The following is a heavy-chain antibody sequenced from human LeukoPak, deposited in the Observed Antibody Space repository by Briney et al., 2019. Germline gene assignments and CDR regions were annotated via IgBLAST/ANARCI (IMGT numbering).Heavy chain of an antibody. J-gene: IGHJ4*02. CDR2: IGGSGGST. Sequence: GSLRLSCAASGFTFSSYTMSWVRQVPGKGLEWVSAIGGSGGSTYYADSVKGRFTISRDNSKNTLSLQMNSLRAEDTALYYCASQGGVGGYWGQGTLVTVSS. V-gene: IGHV3-23*01. CDR1: GFTFSSYT. CDR3: ASQGGVGGY. D-gene: IGHD2-8*02.